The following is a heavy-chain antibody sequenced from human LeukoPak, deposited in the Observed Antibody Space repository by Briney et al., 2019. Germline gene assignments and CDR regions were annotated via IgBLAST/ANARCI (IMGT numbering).Heavy chain of an antibody. CDR2: IYASGGA. V-gene: IGHV3-53*01. CDR1: GFDVNDNS. J-gene: IGHJ4*02. CDR3: VRRHDY. Sequence: GGSLRLSCVASGFDVNDNSMIWFRKPPGQGLEWISIIYASGGAYHAESVKGRFSAFRDTSKNTVFLQMNNLRAGDTAMYYCVRRHDYWGQGTLVTVSS.